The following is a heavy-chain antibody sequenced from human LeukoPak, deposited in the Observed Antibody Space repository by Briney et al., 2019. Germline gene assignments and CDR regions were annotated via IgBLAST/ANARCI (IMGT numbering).Heavy chain of an antibody. D-gene: IGHD6-19*01. V-gene: IGHV4-30-4*01. CDR3: ARAGPRYSSGWYFGHFDY. CDR2: IYYSGST. Sequence: SQTLSLTCTVSGGSISSGDYSWSWIRQPPGKGLEWIGYIYYSGSTYYNPSLKSRVTISVDTSKNQFSLKLSSVTAADTAVYYCARAGPRYSSGWYFGHFDYWGQGTLVTVSS. CDR1: GGSISSGDYS. J-gene: IGHJ4*02.